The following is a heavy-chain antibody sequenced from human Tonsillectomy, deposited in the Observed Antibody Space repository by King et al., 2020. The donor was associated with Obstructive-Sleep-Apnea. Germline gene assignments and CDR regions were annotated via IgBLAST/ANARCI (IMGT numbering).Heavy chain of an antibody. CDR1: GFTFGDYT. J-gene: IGHJ3*02. Sequence: VQLVQSGGGLVRPGRSLRLSCTASGFTFGDYTMTWFRQAPGKGLEWVGFIRSKAFGGTTEYAASVKGRFTISRDDSKSIVYLQLNRLRTEDTAVYYCTRPLAYYYESSGYWIWGQGTMVAVSS. CDR3: TRPLAYYYESSGYWI. CDR2: IRSKAFGGTT. V-gene: IGHV3-49*03. D-gene: IGHD3-22*01.